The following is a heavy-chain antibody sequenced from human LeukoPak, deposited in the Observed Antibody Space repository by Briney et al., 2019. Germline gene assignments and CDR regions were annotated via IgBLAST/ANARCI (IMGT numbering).Heavy chain of an antibody. V-gene: IGHV3-30-3*01. CDR3: ARDLIAVTGTGFWFDP. CDR2: ISDDGSTK. D-gene: IGHD6-19*01. CDR1: RCTFSTYA. J-gene: IGHJ5*02. Sequence: GGSLRLSCAASRCTFSTYALHWVRQAPGKGLEWVAVISDDGSTKYYADSVKGRFTISRDNSKNMLYLQMNSLRAEDSAVYYCARDLIAVTGTGFWFDPRGQGTLVTVSS.